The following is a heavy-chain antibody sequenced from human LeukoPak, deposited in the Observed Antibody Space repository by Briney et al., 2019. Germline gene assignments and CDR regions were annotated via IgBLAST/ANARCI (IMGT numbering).Heavy chain of an antibody. CDR3: ARDRNAGYSSSYHFDY. CDR1: GGTFSSYA. Sequence: ASVKVSCKASGGTFSSYAISWVRQAPGQGLEWMGIINPSGGSTSCAQKFQGRVTMTRDMSTSTVYMELSSLRSEDTAVYYCARDRNAGYSSSYHFDYWGQGTLVTVSS. J-gene: IGHJ4*02. CDR2: INPSGGST. D-gene: IGHD6-6*01. V-gene: IGHV1-46*01.